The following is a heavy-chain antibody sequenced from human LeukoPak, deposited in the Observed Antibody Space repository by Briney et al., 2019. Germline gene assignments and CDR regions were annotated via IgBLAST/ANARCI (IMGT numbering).Heavy chain of an antibody. CDR2: IYTSGST. Sequence: SETLSLTCTVSGGSISSGSYYWSWLRQPAGKGLEWSGHIYTSGSTNYSPSLKSRVTISVDTSKNQFSLKLSSVTAADTAVYYCARDRPAYYYDSSGYPWGQGTLVTVSS. CDR1: GGSISSGSYY. CDR3: ARDRPAYYYDSSGYP. V-gene: IGHV4-61*09. D-gene: IGHD3-22*01. J-gene: IGHJ5*02.